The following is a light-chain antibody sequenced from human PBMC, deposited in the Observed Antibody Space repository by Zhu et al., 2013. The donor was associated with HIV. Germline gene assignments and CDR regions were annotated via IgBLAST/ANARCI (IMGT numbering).Light chain of an antibody. V-gene: IGKV3-15*01. CDR1: QSVSSN. CDR3: QQYNNWPLT. CDR2: GAS. J-gene: IGKJ4*01. Sequence: EIVMTQSPVTLSVSPGERAILSRRASQSVSSNLAWYQQKPGQAPRLLIHGASTRATDIPARFSGSGSGTDFTLTISSLQSEDFAVYYCQQYNNWPLTFGGGTEVEIK.